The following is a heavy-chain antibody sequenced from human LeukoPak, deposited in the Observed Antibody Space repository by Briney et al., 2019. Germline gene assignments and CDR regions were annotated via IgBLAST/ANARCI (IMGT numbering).Heavy chain of an antibody. Sequence: PSETLSLTCTVSGGSISSSSYYWGWIRQPPGKGLEWIGSIYYSGSTYYNPSLKSRVTISVDMSKNQFPLKLSSVTAADTAVYYCARPRRQKTYYYYYGMDVWGQGTTVTVSS. V-gene: IGHV4-39*01. CDR3: ARPRRQKTYYYYYGMDV. CDR1: GGSISSSSYY. CDR2: IYYSGST. J-gene: IGHJ6*02.